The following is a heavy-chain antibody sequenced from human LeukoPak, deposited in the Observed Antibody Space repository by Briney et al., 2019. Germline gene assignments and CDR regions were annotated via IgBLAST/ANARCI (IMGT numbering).Heavy chain of an antibody. CDR3: ARSPARYYYYYMDV. J-gene: IGHJ6*03. CDR2: IIPILDTA. V-gene: IGHV1-69*10. Sequence: ASVKVSCKTSGGTFSSYAISWVRQAPGQGLEWMGGIIPILDTANYTQKFQGRVTITADKSTSTAYMELSSLRSEDTAVYYCARSPARYYYYYMDVWGKGTTVTISS. CDR1: GGTFSSYA.